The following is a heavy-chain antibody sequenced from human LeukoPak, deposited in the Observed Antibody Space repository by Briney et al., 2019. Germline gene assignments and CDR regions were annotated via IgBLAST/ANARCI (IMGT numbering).Heavy chain of an antibody. CDR1: GGTFISYA. D-gene: IGHD3-10*01. Sequence: ASVKVSCKASGGTFISYAISWVRQAPGQGLEWMGWINPNSGGTNYAQKFQGWVTMTRDTSISTAYMELSRLRSDDTAVYYCARAPYGSGSENNWFDPWGQGTLVTVSS. J-gene: IGHJ5*02. CDR2: INPNSGGT. CDR3: ARAPYGSGSENNWFDP. V-gene: IGHV1-2*04.